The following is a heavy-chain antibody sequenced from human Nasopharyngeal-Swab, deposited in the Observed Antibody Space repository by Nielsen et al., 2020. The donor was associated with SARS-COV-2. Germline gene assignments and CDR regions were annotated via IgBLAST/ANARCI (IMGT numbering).Heavy chain of an antibody. CDR2: IKQDGSEK. D-gene: IGHD6-13*01. CDR1: GFTFNRYC. J-gene: IGHJ4*02. V-gene: IGHV3-7*01. CDR3: ARQSSGSWSFDY. Sequence: GGSLRLSCAASGFTFNRYCMSWVRQAPGKGLEWVANIKQDGSEKYYVDSVKGRFTISRDNAKNSLYLQMNSLRAEDTAVYYCARQSSGSWSFDYWGQGTLVTVSS.